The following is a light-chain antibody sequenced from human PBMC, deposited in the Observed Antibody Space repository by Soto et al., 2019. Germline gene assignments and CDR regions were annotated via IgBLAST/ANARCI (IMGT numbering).Light chain of an antibody. Sequence: QSVLTQPPSVSGAPGQRVTISCTGTKSNIGAGYDVHWYQQLPGTAPKLLIYGSNNRPSGVPDRFSDSRSGTSASLAIDGLQTEDEADYYCQSFDTSLSGLDVFGTGTKVTVL. CDR2: GSN. J-gene: IGLJ1*01. CDR3: QSFDTSLSGLDV. V-gene: IGLV1-40*01. CDR1: KSNIGAGYD.